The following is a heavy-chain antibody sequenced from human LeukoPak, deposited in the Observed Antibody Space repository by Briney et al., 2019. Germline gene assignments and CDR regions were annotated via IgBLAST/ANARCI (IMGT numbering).Heavy chain of an antibody. J-gene: IGHJ4*02. V-gene: IGHV3-23*01. CDR1: GFTFSSFA. CDR2: ISGSGAST. D-gene: IGHD6-19*01. CDR3: AKSHSVAVAGTYSTYYFDS. Sequence: GGSLRLSCAASGFTFSSFAMSSVRQTPRGGLEWGSSISGSGASTYYADSVKGRFTISRDNSRNTLYLQMSSLRAEDTAVYYCAKSHSVAVAGTYSTYYFDSWGQGTLVTVSS.